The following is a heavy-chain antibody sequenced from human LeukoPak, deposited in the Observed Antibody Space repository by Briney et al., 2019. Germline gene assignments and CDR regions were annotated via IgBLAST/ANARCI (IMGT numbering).Heavy chain of an antibody. CDR2: ISYDGSNK. Sequence: PGRSLRLSCAASGFTFSSYAMHWVRQAPGKGLEWVAVISYDGSNKYYADSVKGRFTISRDNSKITLYLQMNSLRAEDTAVYYCARDFEGSGSYYGGLDYWGQGTLVTVSS. CDR1: GFTFSSYA. CDR3: ARDFEGSGSYYGGLDY. J-gene: IGHJ4*02. V-gene: IGHV3-30*04. D-gene: IGHD3-10*01.